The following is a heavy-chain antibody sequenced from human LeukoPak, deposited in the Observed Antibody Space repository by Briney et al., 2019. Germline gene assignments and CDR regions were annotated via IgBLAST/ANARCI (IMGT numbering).Heavy chain of an antibody. J-gene: IGHJ4*02. CDR1: GFTLSNFA. Sequence: GGSLRLSCTASGFTLSNFAMSWVRQAPGKGLEWVSTITGGSGAKYYAGSVKGRFTISRDNSKDTLYLQMHSLRAEDTAVYFCAKDTPLTTYTSGWSSNSFDYWGQGTLVAVSS. CDR3: AKDTPLTTYTSGWSSNSFDY. V-gene: IGHV3-23*01. CDR2: ITGGSGAK. D-gene: IGHD6-19*01.